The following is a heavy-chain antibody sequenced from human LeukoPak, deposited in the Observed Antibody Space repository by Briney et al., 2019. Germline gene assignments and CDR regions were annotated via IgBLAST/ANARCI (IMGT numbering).Heavy chain of an antibody. Sequence: PGGSLRLSCAASGFTFSTYRMSWVRQAPGKGLEWVANIKQDGSEKHYVDSVKGRFTISGDNAKNTLYLQMNSLRAEDTAVYYCARSGRGGAFDIWGQGTMVTVSS. CDR2: IKQDGSEK. D-gene: IGHD1-26*01. CDR1: GFTFSTYR. V-gene: IGHV3-7*01. CDR3: ARSGRGGAFDI. J-gene: IGHJ3*02.